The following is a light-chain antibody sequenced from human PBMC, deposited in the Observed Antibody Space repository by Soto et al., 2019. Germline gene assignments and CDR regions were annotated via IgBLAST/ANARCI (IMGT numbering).Light chain of an antibody. CDR2: GAS. V-gene: IGKV3-20*01. Sequence: EIVLTQSPGTLSLSPGERATLSCRASQSVSSSYLAWYQQKPGQAPRLLIYGASSRATGIPDGFSGSESGTDFTLTISRLEPEDFAVYYCQQYGNSPRTFGQGTKREIK. CDR1: QSVSSSY. J-gene: IGKJ2*02. CDR3: QQYGNSPRT.